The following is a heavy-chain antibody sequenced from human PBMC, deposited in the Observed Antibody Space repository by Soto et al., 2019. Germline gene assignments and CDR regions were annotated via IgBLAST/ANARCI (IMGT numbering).Heavy chain of an antibody. CDR1: GFTFSSYS. CDR2: ISSSSSYI. V-gene: IGHV3-21*01. D-gene: IGHD3-22*01. CDR3: ASHPRDSSGYWYYFDY. Sequence: GGSLRLSCASSGFTFSSYSMNWVRQAPGKGLEWVSSISSSSSYIYYADSVKGRFTISRDNAKNSLYLQMNSLRAEDTAVYYCASHPRDSSGYWYYFDYWGQGTLVTVSS. J-gene: IGHJ4*02.